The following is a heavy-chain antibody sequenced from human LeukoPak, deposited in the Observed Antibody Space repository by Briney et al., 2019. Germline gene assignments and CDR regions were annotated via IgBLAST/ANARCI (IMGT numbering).Heavy chain of an antibody. V-gene: IGHV1-2*02. D-gene: IGHD5-18*01. CDR3: ARLFPRGYSYGSALY. CDR2: INPNSGGT. Sequence: ASVKVSCKASGYTFTGYYMHWVRQAPGQGLEWMGWINPNSGGTNYAQKFQGRVTMTRDTSKNQFSLKLSSVTAADTAVYYCARLFPRGYSYGSALYWGQGTLVTVSS. CDR1: GYTFTGYY. J-gene: IGHJ4*02.